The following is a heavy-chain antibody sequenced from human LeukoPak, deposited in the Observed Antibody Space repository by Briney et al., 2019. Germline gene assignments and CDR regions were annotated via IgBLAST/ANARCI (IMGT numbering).Heavy chain of an antibody. Sequence: SVKVSCKAPGGTFSSYAIGWVRQAPGQGLEWMGRIIPILGIANYAQRFQGRVTITADKSTSTAYMELSSLRSEDTAVYYCARAPNYYDSSGYYYLYFDYWGQGTLVTVSS. V-gene: IGHV1-69*04. CDR2: IIPILGIA. D-gene: IGHD3-22*01. CDR1: GGTFSSYA. CDR3: ARAPNYYDSSGYYYLYFDY. J-gene: IGHJ4*02.